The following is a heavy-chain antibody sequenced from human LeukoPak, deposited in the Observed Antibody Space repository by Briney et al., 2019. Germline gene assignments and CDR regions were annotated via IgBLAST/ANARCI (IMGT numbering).Heavy chain of an antibody. CDR1: GFTFSTYA. J-gene: IGHJ4*02. Sequence: GGSLRLSCAAPGFTFSTYAMHWVRQAPGKGLEWVAFIQYDGNNKYYADSVKGRFTISRDNAKNSLYLQMNSLRGEGTAVYYCARDTRGESDYWGQGTLVTVSS. CDR3: ARDTRGESDY. V-gene: IGHV3-30*02. CDR2: IQYDGNNK. D-gene: IGHD2-2*01.